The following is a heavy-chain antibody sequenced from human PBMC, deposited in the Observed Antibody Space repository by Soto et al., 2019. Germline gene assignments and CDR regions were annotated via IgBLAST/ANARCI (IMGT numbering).Heavy chain of an antibody. V-gene: IGHV4-30-2*01. CDR1: GGFISSGGYS. D-gene: IGHD6-6*01. J-gene: IGHJ6*02. Sequence: SETLSLTCAVSGGFISSGGYSWSWIRQPPGKGLEWIGYIYQSDSTYYNPSLKRRLTISVDRSKNQFSLRLTSVTAADTAVYYCARAKGRPEDFYYYGMDVWGQGTTVTVS. CDR3: ARAKGRPEDFYYYGMDV. CDR2: IYQSDST.